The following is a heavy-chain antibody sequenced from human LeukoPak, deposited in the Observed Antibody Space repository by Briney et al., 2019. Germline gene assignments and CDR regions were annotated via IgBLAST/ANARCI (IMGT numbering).Heavy chain of an antibody. Sequence: SVKVSCKASGGTFSSYAISWVRQAPGQGLEWMGGIIPIFGTANYAQKFQGRVTITADESTSTAYMELSSLRSDDTAAYYCARGEYSSSWDHYYFDYWGQGTLVTVSS. D-gene: IGHD6-13*01. V-gene: IGHV1-69*13. CDR2: IIPIFGTA. CDR3: ARGEYSSSWDHYYFDY. J-gene: IGHJ4*02. CDR1: GGTFSSYA.